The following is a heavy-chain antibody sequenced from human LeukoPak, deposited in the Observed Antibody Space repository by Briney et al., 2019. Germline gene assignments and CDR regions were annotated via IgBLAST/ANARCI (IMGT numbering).Heavy chain of an antibody. CDR3: AREGTPDAFDI. V-gene: IGHV3-21*01. J-gene: IGHJ3*02. Sequence: KAGGSLRLSCAASGFTFSSYSMNWVRQAPGKGLEWVSSTSSSSSYIYYADSVKGRFTISRDNAKNSLYLQMNSLRAEDTAVYYCAREGTPDAFDIWGQGTMVTVSS. CDR2: TSSSSSYI. D-gene: IGHD1-1*01. CDR1: GFTFSSYS.